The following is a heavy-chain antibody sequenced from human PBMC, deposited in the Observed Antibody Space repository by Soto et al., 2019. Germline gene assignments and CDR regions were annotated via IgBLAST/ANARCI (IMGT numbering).Heavy chain of an antibody. CDR1: GYTFDIYD. J-gene: IGHJ5*02. CDR3: ARGRVRGYNWFDP. CDR2: MNPNSGDT. V-gene: IGHV1-8*01. Sequence: QVQLVQSAAEVKKPGASVMVSCRAAGYTFDIYDINWVRQAPGQGLEWMGWMNPNSGDTSHAQRFQGRVTLTRDTSVSTAYMELSSLTSEDTAVYYCARGRVRGYNWFDPWGQGTLVTVSS. D-gene: IGHD1-26*01.